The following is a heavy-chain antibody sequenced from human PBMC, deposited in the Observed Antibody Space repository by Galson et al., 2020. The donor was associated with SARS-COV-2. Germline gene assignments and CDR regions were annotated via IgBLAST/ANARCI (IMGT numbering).Heavy chain of an antibody. J-gene: IGHJ1*01. D-gene: IGHD6-13*01. CDR1: GFTFSSYA. CDR3: ARRGIAAAPEYFQH. Sequence: GESLKISCAASGFTFSSYAMHWVRQAPGKGLEWVAVISYDGSNKYYADSVKGRFTISRDNSKNTLYLQMNSLRAEDTAVYYCARRGIAAAPEYFQHWGQGTLVTVSS. CDR2: ISYDGSNK. V-gene: IGHV3-30*01.